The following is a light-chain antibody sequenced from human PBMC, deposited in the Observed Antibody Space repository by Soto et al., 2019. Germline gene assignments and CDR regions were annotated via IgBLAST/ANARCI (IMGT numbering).Light chain of an antibody. V-gene: IGLV2-14*01. Sequence: QSGLTQPGSGSGSPGQTITIFCTGSSSDVDRYNYVSWYQQRPGKAPKLIIFEVSSRPSGISSRFSGSKSGNTDSLTIFELQTEDEADYYCCTYTRTFYLLVTGTE. J-gene: IGLJ1*01. CDR3: CTYTRTFYL. CDR1: SSDVDRYNY. CDR2: EVS.